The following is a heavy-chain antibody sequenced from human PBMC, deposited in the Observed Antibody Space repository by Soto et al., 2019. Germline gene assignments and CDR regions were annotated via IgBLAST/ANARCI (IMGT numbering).Heavy chain of an antibody. Sequence: ASVKVSCKASGYTFTSYDISWVRQATGQGLEWMGWMNANSGNTKYAQKFQGRVTMTRNTSTSTAYMELSSLRSEDTAVYYCARVTQDIVATIDYWGQGTLVTVS. V-gene: IGHV1-8*01. CDR2: MNANSGNT. D-gene: IGHD5-12*01. J-gene: IGHJ4*02. CDR3: ARVTQDIVATIDY. CDR1: GYTFTSYD.